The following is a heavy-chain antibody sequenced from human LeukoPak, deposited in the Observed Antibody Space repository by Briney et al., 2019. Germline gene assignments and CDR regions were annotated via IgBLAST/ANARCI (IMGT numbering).Heavy chain of an antibody. D-gene: IGHD6-19*01. CDR2: IYYSGST. J-gene: IGHJ4*02. CDR3: ARDASSGWYGEFDY. V-gene: IGHV4-59*01. Sequence: TSETLSLTCTVSGGSISSYYWSWIRQPPGKGLEWIGYIYYSGSTNYNPSLKSRVTISVDTSKNQFSLKLSSVTAADTAVYYCARDASSGWYGEFDYWGQGTLVTVSS. CDR1: GGSISSYY.